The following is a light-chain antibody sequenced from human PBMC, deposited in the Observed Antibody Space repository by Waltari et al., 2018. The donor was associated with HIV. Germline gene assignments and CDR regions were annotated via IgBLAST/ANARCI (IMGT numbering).Light chain of an antibody. J-gene: IGLJ2*01. CDR2: EVS. CDR3: CSYAGSSTLI. CDR1: SSDVGRYNL. V-gene: IGLV2-23*02. Sequence: QSALTQPASVSGSPGQSITISCTGTSSDVGRYNLVSWYQQHPGKVPKLMIYEVSKRPSGVSYRFSGSKSGDTASLTISGLQAEDEADYYCCSYAGSSTLIFGGGTKLTVL.